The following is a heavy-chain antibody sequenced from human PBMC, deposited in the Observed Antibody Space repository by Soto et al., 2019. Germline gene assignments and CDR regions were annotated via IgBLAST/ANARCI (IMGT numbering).Heavy chain of an antibody. CDR2: MSYDGTNK. J-gene: IGHJ4*02. Sequence: GGSLRLSCAASGFTFSSYAMHWVRQAPGKGLEWMAVMSYDGTNKYYADSVKGRFTISRDNSKNTLFLQMNSLRAEDTAVYYCARDWDILTAYPYGPFDSWGQGTLVTVSS. V-gene: IGHV3-30-3*01. CDR3: ARDWDILTAYPYGPFDS. CDR1: GFTFSSYA. D-gene: IGHD3-9*01.